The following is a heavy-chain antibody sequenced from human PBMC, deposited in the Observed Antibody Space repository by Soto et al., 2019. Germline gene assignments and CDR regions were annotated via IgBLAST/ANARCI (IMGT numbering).Heavy chain of an antibody. CDR1: GFTFSSYA. CDR3: ANHYYDSSGYYSNYVY. CDR2: ISGSGGST. V-gene: IGHV3-23*01. J-gene: IGHJ4*02. D-gene: IGHD3-22*01. Sequence: EAQLLESGGGLVQPGGSLRLSCAASGFTFSSYAMSWVRQAPGKGLEWVSAISGSGGSTYYADSVKGRFTISRDNSKNTLYLQMNSLRAEDTAVYYCANHYYDSSGYYSNYVYWGQGTLVTVSS.